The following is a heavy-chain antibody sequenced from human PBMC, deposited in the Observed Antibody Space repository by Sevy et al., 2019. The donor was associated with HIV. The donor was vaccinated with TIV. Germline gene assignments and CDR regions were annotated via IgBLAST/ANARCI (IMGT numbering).Heavy chain of an antibody. CDR3: ARGYYYDSSGYSDY. J-gene: IGHJ4*02. D-gene: IGHD3-22*01. CDR1: GFTFGDYA. CDR2: IRSNDYGGAT. V-gene: IGHV3-49*03. Sequence: GGYLRLSCTGSGFTFGDYAMSWFRQAPGMGLEGVGFIRSNDYGGATEYAASVKGRFTISRDDSKSIADLQMNSLKTEDTAVYYCARGYYYDSSGYSDYWGQGTLVAVSS.